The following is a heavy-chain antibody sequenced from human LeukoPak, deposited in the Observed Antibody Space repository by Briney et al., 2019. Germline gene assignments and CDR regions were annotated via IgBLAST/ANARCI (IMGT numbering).Heavy chain of an antibody. J-gene: IGHJ4*02. CDR3: AKDSDYYDSSGYWCWDCFDH. V-gene: IGHV3-23*01. CDR1: GFTFSSYS. D-gene: IGHD3-22*01. CDR2: ISGGGGST. Sequence: GGSLRLSCAASGFTFSSYSMSWVRQAPGKGLEWVSPISGGGGSTIYADSVKGRFTISRDNSKNTLYLQMNSLRAEDTAVYYCAKDSDYYDSSGYWCWDCFDHWGQGTLVTVSS.